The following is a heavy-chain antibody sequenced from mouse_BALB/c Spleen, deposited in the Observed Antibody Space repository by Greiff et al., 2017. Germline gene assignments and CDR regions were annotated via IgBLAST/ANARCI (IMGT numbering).Heavy chain of an antibody. D-gene: IGHD2-4*01. Sequence: EVKLQESGGGLVQPGGSLKLSCAASGFTFSSYGMSWVRQTPDKRLELVATINSNGGSTYYPDSVKGRFTISRDNAKNTLYLQMSSLKSEDTAMYYCARDDYSAWFAYWGQGTLVTVSA. J-gene: IGHJ3*01. CDR1: GFTFSSYG. V-gene: IGHV5-6-3*01. CDR3: ARDDYSAWFAY. CDR2: INSNGGST.